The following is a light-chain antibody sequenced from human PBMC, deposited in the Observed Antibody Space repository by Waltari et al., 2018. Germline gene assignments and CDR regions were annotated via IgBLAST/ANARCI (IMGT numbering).Light chain of an antibody. CDR3: QQRSVWPVT. V-gene: IGKV3-11*02. CDR2: EAS. J-gene: IGKJ4*01. Sequence: EIVLTQSPATLSLSPGERVTLSCRASQSASRSLGWFLQKPGQAPKLLIYEASNRAPGLPGRFSGSGFGRDFTLTISSLEPEDFGVYYCQQRSVWPVTFGGGTKLEI. CDR1: QSASRS.